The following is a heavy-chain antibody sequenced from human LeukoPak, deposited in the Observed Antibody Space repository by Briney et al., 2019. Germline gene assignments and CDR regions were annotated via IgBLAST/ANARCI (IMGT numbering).Heavy chain of an antibody. J-gene: IGHJ6*03. CDR3: AGQVVPAGVGYYYYMDV. D-gene: IGHD2-2*01. Sequence: GGSLRLSCAASGFTFSSYAMSWVRQAPGKGLEWVSAISGSGGSTYYADSVKGRFTISRDNSKNTLYLQMNSLRAEDTAVYYCAGQVVPAGVGYYYYMDVWGKGTTVTIS. V-gene: IGHV3-23*01. CDR1: GFTFSSYA. CDR2: ISGSGGST.